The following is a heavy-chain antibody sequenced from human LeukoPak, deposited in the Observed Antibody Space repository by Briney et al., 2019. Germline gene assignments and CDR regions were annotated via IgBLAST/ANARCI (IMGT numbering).Heavy chain of an antibody. J-gene: IGHJ4*02. CDR1: GGSISSYY. CDR3: ARDKGNWNDEFYFDY. V-gene: IGHV4-4*07. CDR2: IYTSGST. Sequence: SETLSLTCTVSGGSISSYYWSWIRQPAGKGLEWIGRIYTSGSTNYNPSLKSRVTMSVDTSKNQFSLKLSSVTAADTAVYYCARDKGNWNDEFYFDYWGQGTLVTVSS. D-gene: IGHD1-1*01.